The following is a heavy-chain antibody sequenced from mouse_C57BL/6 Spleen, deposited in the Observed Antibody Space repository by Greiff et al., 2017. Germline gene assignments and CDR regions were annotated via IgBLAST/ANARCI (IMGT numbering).Heavy chain of an antibody. CDR3: ARGGSTEVPYWYFDV. D-gene: IGHD1-1*01. V-gene: IGHV1-18*01. CDR1: GYTFTDYN. J-gene: IGHJ1*03. Sequence: EVQLVESGPELVKPGASVKIPCKASGYTFTDYNMDWVKQSHGKSLEWIGDINPNNGGTIYNQKFKGKATLTVDKSSSTAYMELRSLTSEDTAVYYCARGGSTEVPYWYFDVWGTGTTVTVSS. CDR2: INPNNGGT.